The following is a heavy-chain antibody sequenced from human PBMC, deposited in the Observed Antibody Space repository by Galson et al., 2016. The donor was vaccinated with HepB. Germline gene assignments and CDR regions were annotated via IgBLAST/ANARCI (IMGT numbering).Heavy chain of an antibody. D-gene: IGHD6-19*01. Sequence: SLRLSCAASGFDFGRYAINWVRQAPGKGLEWISSISLSGSSTYYAASVKGRFSLSRDNSKNTVYLEMNSLRAEDSAIYYCAKPYTSGWLTSFDHWGQGSLVTVSS. CDR1: GFDFGRYA. J-gene: IGHJ4*02. V-gene: IGHV3-23*01. CDR2: ISLSGSST. CDR3: AKPYTSGWLTSFDH.